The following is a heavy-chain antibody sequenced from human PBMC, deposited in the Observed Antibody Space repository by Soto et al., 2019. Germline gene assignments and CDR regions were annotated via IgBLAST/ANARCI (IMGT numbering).Heavy chain of an antibody. Sequence: PGGSLRLSCAASGFTFSSYAMSWVRQAPGKGLEWVSAISGSGGSTYYADSVKGRFTISRDNSKNTLYLQMNSLRAEDTAVYYCAKESLAAAGTGRSYYFDYWGQGTLVTVSS. J-gene: IGHJ4*02. CDR2: ISGSGGST. CDR3: AKESLAAAGTGRSYYFDY. V-gene: IGHV3-23*01. D-gene: IGHD6-13*01. CDR1: GFTFSSYA.